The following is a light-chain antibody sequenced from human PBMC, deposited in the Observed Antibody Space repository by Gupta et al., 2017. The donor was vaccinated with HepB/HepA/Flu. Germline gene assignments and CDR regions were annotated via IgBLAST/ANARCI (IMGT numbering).Light chain of an antibody. J-gene: IGKJ2*01. CDR2: WAS. CDR1: QSGLYNSNHKNY. CDR3: KQLLDISYT. V-gene: IGKV4-1*01. Sequence: DIVMSQSPDSLAASLGERATINCKSSQSGLYNSNHKNYLAWYQQKPRQPPKLLLYWASTRETGVPKRFSGRGLGKNLPSPFADRRDKDVAVYSFKQLLDISYTFGQGTKLEIK.